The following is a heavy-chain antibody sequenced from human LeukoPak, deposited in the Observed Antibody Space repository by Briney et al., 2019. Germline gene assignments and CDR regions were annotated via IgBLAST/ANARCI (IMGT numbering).Heavy chain of an antibody. CDR1: GFTFSSYA. V-gene: IGHV3-23*01. CDR2: ISGNGANT. J-gene: IGHJ4*02. CDR3: AKDRPPDY. Sequence: GGSLRLSCAASGFTFSSYAMSWVRQAPGEGLESVSAISGNGANTYYADSVKGRFTISRDNSKNMLYLQMNGLRAEDTAVYYCAKDRPPDYWGQGTLVTVSS.